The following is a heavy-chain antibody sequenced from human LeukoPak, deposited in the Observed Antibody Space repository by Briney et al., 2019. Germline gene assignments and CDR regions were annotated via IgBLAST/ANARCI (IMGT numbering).Heavy chain of an antibody. CDR3: ARDQAAAGSSYYYYGMDV. Sequence: PGGSLRLSCAASGFTFSSYWMHWVRQAPGKGLVWVSRINSDGSSTSYADSVKGRSTISRDNAKNTLYLQMNSLRAEDTAVYYCARDQAAAGSSYYYYGMDVWGKGTTVTVSS. CDR2: INSDGSST. CDR1: GFTFSSYW. J-gene: IGHJ6*04. V-gene: IGHV3-74*01. D-gene: IGHD6-13*01.